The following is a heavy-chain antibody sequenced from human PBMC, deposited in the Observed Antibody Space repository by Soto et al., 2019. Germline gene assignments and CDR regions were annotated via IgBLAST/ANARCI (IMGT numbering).Heavy chain of an antibody. CDR1: GFTFSSYA. V-gene: IGHV3-23*01. D-gene: IGHD6-19*01. Sequence: GGSLRLSCAASGFTFSSYAMSWVRQAPGKGLEWVSAISGSGGSTYYADSVKGRFTISRDNSKNTLYLQMNSLRAEDTAVYYCAKSLPSGISSLENQWLAGLQSPPYYYYYGMDVWGQGTTVTVSS. J-gene: IGHJ6*02. CDR2: ISGSGGST. CDR3: AKSLPSGISSLENQWLAGLQSPPYYYYYGMDV.